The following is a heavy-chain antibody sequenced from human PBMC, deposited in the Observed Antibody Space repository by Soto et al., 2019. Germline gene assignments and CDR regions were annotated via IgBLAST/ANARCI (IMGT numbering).Heavy chain of an antibody. D-gene: IGHD6-6*01. CDR3: AKDSSSSPYYYYYMDV. CDR2: ISWNSGSI. V-gene: IGHV3-9*01. Sequence: EVQLVESGGGLVQPGRSLRLSCAASGFTFVDYAMHWVRQAPGKGLVWVSGISWNSGSIGYADSVKGRFTISRDNDKNSLYLQMNSLRAEDTALYYCAKDSSSSPYYYYYMDVWGKGTTVTVSS. CDR1: GFTFVDYA. J-gene: IGHJ6*03.